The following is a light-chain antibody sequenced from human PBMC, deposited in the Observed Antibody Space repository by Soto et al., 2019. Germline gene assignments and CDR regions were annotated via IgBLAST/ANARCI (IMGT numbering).Light chain of an antibody. J-gene: IGKJ1*01. Sequence: DIQMTQSPSSLSASVGDRVTITCRASQGISNYLAWYQQQPGKVPKLLIYVASTLQSGVPSRFSGSGSGTDFTLIISSLQPEDVATYYCQKYNSAPWMFGQGTKVEIK. CDR1: QGISNY. CDR3: QKYNSAPWM. CDR2: VAS. V-gene: IGKV1-27*01.